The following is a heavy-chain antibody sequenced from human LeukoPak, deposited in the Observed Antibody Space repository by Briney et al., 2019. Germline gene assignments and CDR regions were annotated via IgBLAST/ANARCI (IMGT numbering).Heavy chain of an antibody. J-gene: IGHJ5*02. D-gene: IGHD3-9*01. V-gene: IGHV1-18*01. CDR2: ISAYNGNT. CDR1: GYTFTSYG. CDR3: ARGRVLTGYFSYNWFDP. Sequence: ASVTVSCTASGYTFTSYGISWVRQAPGQGLEWMGWISAYNGNTNYAQKLQGRVTMTTDTSTSTAYMELRSLRSDDTAVYYCARGRVLTGYFSYNWFDPWGQGTLVTVSS.